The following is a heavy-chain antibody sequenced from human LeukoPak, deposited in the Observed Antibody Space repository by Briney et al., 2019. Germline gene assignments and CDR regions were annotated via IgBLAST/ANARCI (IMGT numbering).Heavy chain of an antibody. CDR3: ARDRKGYGSGSHYMDV. J-gene: IGHJ6*03. CDR2: ISSSSSSYI. V-gene: IGHV3-21*01. D-gene: IGHD3-10*01. CDR1: GFTFSSYS. Sequence: GGSLRLSCAASGFTFSSYSMNWVRQAPGKGLEWVSSISSSSSSYIYYADSVKGRFTISRDNAKNSLYLQMNSLRAEDTAVYYCARDRKGYGSGSHYMDVWGKGTTVTVSS.